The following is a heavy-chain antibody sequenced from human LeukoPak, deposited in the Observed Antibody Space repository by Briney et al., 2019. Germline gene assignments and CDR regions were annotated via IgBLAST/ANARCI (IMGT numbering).Heavy chain of an antibody. V-gene: IGHV3-53*01. D-gene: IGHD5-18*01. CDR2: IYSGDST. J-gene: IGHJ6*02. Sequence: GGSLRLSCAASGFTVSSNYMSWVRQPPGKGLEWVSMIYSGDSTYYADSVKGRFTISRDSSKNTLYLQMDSLRAEDTAVYYCATVGQLWSQYGMDVWGQGTTVTVSS. CDR1: GFTVSSNY. CDR3: ATVGQLWSQYGMDV.